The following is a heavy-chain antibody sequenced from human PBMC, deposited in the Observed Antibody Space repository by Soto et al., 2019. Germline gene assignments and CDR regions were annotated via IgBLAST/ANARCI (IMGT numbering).Heavy chain of an antibody. J-gene: IGHJ6*03. D-gene: IGHD3-3*01. Sequence: EVQLVESGGGLVKPGGSLRLSCAASGFTFSSYSMNCVRQAPGKGLEWVSSISSSSSYIYYADSVKGRFTISRDNAKNSLYLQMNSLRAEDTAVYYCARGPYDFWSGTNYYYYYYMDVWGKGTTVTVSS. CDR2: ISSSSSYI. CDR3: ARGPYDFWSGTNYYYYYYMDV. V-gene: IGHV3-21*01. CDR1: GFTFSSYS.